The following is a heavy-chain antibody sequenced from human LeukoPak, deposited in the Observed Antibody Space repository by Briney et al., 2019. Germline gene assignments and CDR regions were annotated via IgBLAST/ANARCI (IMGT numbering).Heavy chain of an antibody. V-gene: IGHV1-2*02. J-gene: IGHJ4*02. CDR1: GYTFTGYY. Sequence: ASVKVSCKTSGYTFTGYYMHWVRQAPGQGLEWMGWINPNSGGTNYAQKFQGRVTMTRDTSISTAYMELSRLRSDDTAVYYCARVTGYMIEDYFDYWGQGTLVTVSS. CDR3: ARVTGYMIEDYFDY. D-gene: IGHD3-22*01. CDR2: INPNSGGT.